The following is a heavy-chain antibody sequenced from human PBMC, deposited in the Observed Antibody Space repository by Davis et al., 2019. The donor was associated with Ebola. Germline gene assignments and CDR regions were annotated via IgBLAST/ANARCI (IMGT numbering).Heavy chain of an antibody. J-gene: IGHJ4*02. CDR1: GGSISSSNW. CDR3: ASSSSGWYGDYFDY. V-gene: IGHV4-4*02. Sequence: SETLSLTCAVSGGSISSSNWWSWVRQPPGKGPEWIGEIYHSGSTNYNPSLKSRVTISVDTSKNQFSLKLGSVTAADTAVYYCASSSSGWYGDYFDYWGQVTLVTVSS. D-gene: IGHD6-19*01. CDR2: IYHSGST.